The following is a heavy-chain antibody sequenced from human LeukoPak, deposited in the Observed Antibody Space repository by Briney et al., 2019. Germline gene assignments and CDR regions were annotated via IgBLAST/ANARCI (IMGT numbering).Heavy chain of an antibody. CDR2: IGSAGDT. J-gene: IGHJ5*02. CDR1: GFTFSNYV. CDR3: ARGVRNWFGP. Sequence: PGGSLRLSCAASGFTFSNYVMHWVRQSTGKGLEWVSSIGSAGDTYYPDSVKGRFTISRENAKNSLYLQMNSLRAGDTAVYYCARGVRNWFGPWGQGTLVTVSS. V-gene: IGHV3-13*01.